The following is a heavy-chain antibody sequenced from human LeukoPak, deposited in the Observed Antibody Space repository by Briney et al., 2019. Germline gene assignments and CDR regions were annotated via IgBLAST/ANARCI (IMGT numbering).Heavy chain of an antibody. CDR1: GFTFSRHS. CDR2: ISSSSSYI. D-gene: IGHD2-15*01. CDR3: ARVLRYCSGGNCYSGGLGYMDV. Sequence: GGSLRLSCAASGFTFSRHSMNWVRQAPGKGLEWVSSISSSSSYIYYADSVKGRFTISRDNAKNSLFLQMNSLRAEDTAVYYCARVLRYCSGGNCYSGGLGYMDVWGKGTTVTISS. J-gene: IGHJ6*03. V-gene: IGHV3-21*04.